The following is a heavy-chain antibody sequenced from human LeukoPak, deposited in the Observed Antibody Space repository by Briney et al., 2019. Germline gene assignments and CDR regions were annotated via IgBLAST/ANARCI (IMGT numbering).Heavy chain of an antibody. D-gene: IGHD5-18*01. J-gene: IGHJ4*02. CDR1: GGSISSYY. V-gene: IGHV4-59*08. Sequence: SETLSLTCTVSGGSISSYYWSWIRQPPGKGLEWIGYIYYSGSTNYNPSLKSRVTISVDTSKNQFSLKLSSVIAADTAVYYCARSFYLSYGYDYFDYWGQGTLVTVSS. CDR3: ARSFYLSYGYDYFDY. CDR2: IYYSGST.